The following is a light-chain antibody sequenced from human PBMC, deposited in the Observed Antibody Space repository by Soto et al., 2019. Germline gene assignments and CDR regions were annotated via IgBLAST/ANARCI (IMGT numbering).Light chain of an antibody. CDR1: HRVRTN. CDR3: QQYNDWPPLT. J-gene: IGKJ4*01. Sequence: ETVMTQSPVTLSLSPGERATLSCRASHRVRTNFAWYQQKPGQPPRRLIYAASTRATGIPGRFSGSGSGTEFTLTISSLQSEDSAVYYCQQYNDWPPLTFGGGTKVELK. CDR2: AAS. V-gene: IGKV3-15*01.